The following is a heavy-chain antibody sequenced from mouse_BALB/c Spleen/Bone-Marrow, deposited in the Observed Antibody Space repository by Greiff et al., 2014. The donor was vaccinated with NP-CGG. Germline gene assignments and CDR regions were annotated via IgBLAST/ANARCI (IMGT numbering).Heavy chain of an antibody. V-gene: IGHV1S56*01. Sequence: VQGVESGPALVKPGASVRISCKASGYTFTSYYIHWVKQRPGQGLEWIGWIYPGNVNTKYNEKFKGKATLTADKSSSTAYMQLSSLTSEDSAVYFCARDTMDYWGQGTSVTVSS. CDR1: GYTFTSYY. J-gene: IGHJ4*01. CDR3: ARDTMDY. CDR2: IYPGNVNT.